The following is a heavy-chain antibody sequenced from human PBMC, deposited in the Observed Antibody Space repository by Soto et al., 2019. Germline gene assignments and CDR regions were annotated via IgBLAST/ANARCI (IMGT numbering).Heavy chain of an antibody. V-gene: IGHV3-49*04. CDR3: SYYYDSSGYYLDY. CDR2: IRSKAYGGTT. J-gene: IGHJ4*02. CDR1: GFTFGDYA. D-gene: IGHD3-22*01. Sequence: ESGGGLVQPGRSLRLSCTASGFTFGDYAMSWVRQAPGKGLEWVGFIRSKAYGGTTEYAASVKGRFTISRDDSKSIAYLQMNSLKTEDTAVYYCSYYYDSSGYYLDYWGQGTLVTVSS.